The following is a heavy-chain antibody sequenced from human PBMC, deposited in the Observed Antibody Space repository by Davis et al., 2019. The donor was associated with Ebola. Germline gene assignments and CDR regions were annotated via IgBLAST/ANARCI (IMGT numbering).Heavy chain of an antibody. V-gene: IGHV5-10-1*01. J-gene: IGHJ6*02. CDR2: LDPSDSYT. CDR1: GYSFTSYW. CDR3: ARRGSGWFGGEAGYYYYYYGMDV. Sequence: GESLKISCKGSGYSFTSYWISWVRQMPGKGLEWMGRLDPSDSYTNYSPSFQGHVTIAADKSSSTAYLQWSSLKASDTALYYCARRGSGWFGGEAGYYYYYYGMDVWGQGTTVTVSS. D-gene: IGHD6-19*01.